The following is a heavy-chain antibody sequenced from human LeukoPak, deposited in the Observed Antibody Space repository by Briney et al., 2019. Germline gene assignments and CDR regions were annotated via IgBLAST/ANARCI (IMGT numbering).Heavy chain of an antibody. CDR2: VYYSGST. V-gene: IGHV4-59*12. Sequence: SETLSLTCTVSGGSISNYYWSWIRQPPGKGLEWIGYVYYSGSTNYNPSLKSRVTISLDTSKNQFSLRLSSVTAADTAVYYCARDSGYYDSSGYKNYFDYWGQGTLVTVSS. CDR1: GGSISNYY. D-gene: IGHD3-22*01. J-gene: IGHJ4*02. CDR3: ARDSGYYDSSGYKNYFDY.